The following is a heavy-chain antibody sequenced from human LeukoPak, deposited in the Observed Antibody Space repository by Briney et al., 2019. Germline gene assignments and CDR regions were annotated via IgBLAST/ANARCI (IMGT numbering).Heavy chain of an antibody. Sequence: SETLSLTCTVSGGSISSYYWSWIRQPPGKRLEWIGYIYYSGSTNYNPSLKSRVTISVDTSKNQFSLKLSSVTAADTAVYYCARGGPVLRYFDWLRDNGRFDYWGQGTLVTVSS. V-gene: IGHV4-59*12. CDR2: IYYSGST. J-gene: IGHJ4*02. D-gene: IGHD3-9*01. CDR3: ARGGPVLRYFDWLRDNGRFDY. CDR1: GGSISSYY.